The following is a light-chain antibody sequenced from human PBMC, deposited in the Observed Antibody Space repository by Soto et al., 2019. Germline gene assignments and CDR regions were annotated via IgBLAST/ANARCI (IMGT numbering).Light chain of an antibody. V-gene: IGLV2-14*01. J-gene: IGLJ1*01. CDR3: FSFTTTSTHV. CDR1: SSDIGAYDY. CDR2: EVN. Sequence: QSALTQPASLSGSPGQSITISCTGTSSDIGAYDYVSWFQQHPGKAPKLMISEVNNRPSGVSNRFSGSKSGNTAYLTISGLPVEEEAENFCFSFTTTSTHVFGTGTKLTVL.